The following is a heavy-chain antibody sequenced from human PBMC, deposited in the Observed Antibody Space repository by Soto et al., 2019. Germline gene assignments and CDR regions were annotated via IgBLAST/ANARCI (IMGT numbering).Heavy chain of an antibody. V-gene: IGHV4-61*01. CDR1: GDSVSGGSSY. CDR2: IFYIGST. J-gene: IGHJ4*02. CDR3: ARVVDYAFWSGYHDY. Sequence: QVQLQESGPGLVKPSETLSLTCTVSGDSVSGGSSYWSWIRQPPGKGLEWIGNIFYIGSTKYNPPLTSRVTMSIDTSKNQFSLKLSSVTAADTAVYYCARVVDYAFWSGYHDYWGQGTLVTVSS. D-gene: IGHD3-3*01.